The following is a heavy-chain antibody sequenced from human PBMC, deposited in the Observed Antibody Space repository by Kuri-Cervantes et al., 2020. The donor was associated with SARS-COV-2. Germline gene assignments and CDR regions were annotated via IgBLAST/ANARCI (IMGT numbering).Heavy chain of an antibody. V-gene: IGHV3-33*01. CDR1: GFTFSSYG. Sequence: LSPTCAASGFTFSSYGMHWVRQAPGKGLEWVAVIWYDGSNKYYVDSVTGRFTISRDNAKNSMYLQMNSLRAEDTAIYYCVRGTEDYSGARSFFDSWGQGTPVTVSS. D-gene: IGHD4-11*01. CDR3: VRGTEDYSGARSFFDS. CDR2: IWYDGSNK. J-gene: IGHJ4*02.